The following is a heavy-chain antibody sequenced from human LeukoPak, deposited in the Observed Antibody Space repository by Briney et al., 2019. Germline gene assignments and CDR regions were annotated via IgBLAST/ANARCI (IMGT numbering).Heavy chain of an antibody. CDR3: ARIGYSSSSFDY. D-gene: IGHD6-6*01. Sequence: GGSLRLSCAASGFTFINYWMSWVRQAQGKGLEWVANMKQDGSVNYYVDSMKGRFTISRDNAKNSLYLQVSGLRAEDTAVYFCARIGYSSSSFDYWGQGVLVTVYS. V-gene: IGHV3-7*03. CDR1: GFTFINYW. J-gene: IGHJ4*02. CDR2: MKQDGSVN.